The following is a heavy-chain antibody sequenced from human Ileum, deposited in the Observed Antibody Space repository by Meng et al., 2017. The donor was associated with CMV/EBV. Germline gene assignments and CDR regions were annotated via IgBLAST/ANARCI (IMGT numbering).Heavy chain of an antibody. V-gene: IGHV3-21*01. J-gene: IGHJ4*02. D-gene: IGHD6-6*01. CDR2: ISTSSTNI. Sequence: VESGCGLVKPGVSLSLSCAASGFAFSGYSMNWVRQAPGKGLQWVSSISTSSTNIYYTDSVKGRFTTSRDNARSSLYLQMNSLSAEDTAIYYCVRLSSSSDFDYWGQGTLVTVSS. CDR1: GFAFSGYS. CDR3: VRLSSSSDFDY.